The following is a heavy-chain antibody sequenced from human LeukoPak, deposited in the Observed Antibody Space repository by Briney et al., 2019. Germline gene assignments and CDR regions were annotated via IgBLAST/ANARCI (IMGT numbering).Heavy chain of an antibody. Sequence: ASVKVSCKASGYTFTGYYMHWVRQAPGQGLEWMGWINPNSGGTNYAQKFQGRVTMTRDTSISTAYMELSRLRSDDTAVYHCARELDYYDSSGYSDYWGQGTLVPVSS. CDR2: INPNSGGT. D-gene: IGHD3-22*01. J-gene: IGHJ4*02. CDR3: ARELDYYDSSGYSDY. CDR1: GYTFTGYY. V-gene: IGHV1-2*02.